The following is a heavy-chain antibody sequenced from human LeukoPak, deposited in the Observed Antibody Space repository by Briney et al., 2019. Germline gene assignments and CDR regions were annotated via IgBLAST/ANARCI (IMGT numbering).Heavy chain of an antibody. D-gene: IGHD3-3*01. CDR3: ARSLWSGYSPTRYYYYYGMDV. V-gene: IGHV1-46*01. CDR1: GYTFTSYY. Sequence: EASVKVSCKASGYTFTSYYMHWVRQAPGQGLEWMGIINPSGGSTSYAQKFQGRVTMTRDTSTSTVYMELSSLRSEDTAVYYCARSLWSGYSPTRYYYYYGMDVWGQGTTVTVSS. J-gene: IGHJ6*02. CDR2: INPSGGST.